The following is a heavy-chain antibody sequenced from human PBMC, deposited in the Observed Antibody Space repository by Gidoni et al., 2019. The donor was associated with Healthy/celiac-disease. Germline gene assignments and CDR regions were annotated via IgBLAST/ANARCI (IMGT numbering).Heavy chain of an antibody. V-gene: IGHV4-34*01. CDR1: GGSFIGYY. D-gene: IGHD3-22*01. CDR2: INHSGST. CDR3: ARGNGAPMIVVVITSARLSKYNWFDP. Sequence: QVQLQQCGAGLLKPSETLSLTCAVYGGSFIGYYWSWIRQPPGKGLEWIGEINHSGSTNYNPYLKSRVTISVDTSKNQFSLKLSSVTAADTAVYYCARGNGAPMIVVVITSARLSKYNWFDPWGQGTLVTVSS. J-gene: IGHJ5*02.